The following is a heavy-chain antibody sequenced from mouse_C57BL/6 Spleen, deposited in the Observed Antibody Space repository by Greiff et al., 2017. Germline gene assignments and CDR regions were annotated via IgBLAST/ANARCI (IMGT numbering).Heavy chain of an antibody. V-gene: IGHV5-12*01. CDR3: ARRVGGYYGSAMDY. D-gene: IGHD2-3*01. CDR1: GFTFSDYY. CDR2: ISNGGGST. Sequence: EVKVVESGGGLVQPGGSLKLSCAASGFTFSDYYMYWVRQTPEKRLEWVAYISNGGGSTYYPDTVKGRFTISRDNAKNTLYLQMSRLKSEDTAMYYCARRVGGYYGSAMDYWGQGTSVTVSS. J-gene: IGHJ4*01.